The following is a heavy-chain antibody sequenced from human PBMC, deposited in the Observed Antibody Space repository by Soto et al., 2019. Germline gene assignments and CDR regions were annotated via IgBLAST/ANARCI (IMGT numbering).Heavy chain of an antibody. Sequence: ASVKVSCKASGYTFTSYAMHWVCQAPGQRLEWMGWINAGNGNTKYSQKFQGRVTITRDTSASTAYMELSSLRSEDTAVYYCARERIIQELVVVIYYGMDVWGQGTTVTVSS. J-gene: IGHJ6*02. CDR2: INAGNGNT. CDR1: GYTFTSYA. V-gene: IGHV1-3*01. D-gene: IGHD3-22*01. CDR3: ARERIIQELVVVIYYGMDV.